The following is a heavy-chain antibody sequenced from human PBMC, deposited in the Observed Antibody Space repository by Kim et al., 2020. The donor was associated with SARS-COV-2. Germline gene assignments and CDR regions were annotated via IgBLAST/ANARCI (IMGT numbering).Heavy chain of an antibody. CDR2: TYDRSEWHS. CDR1: GDSVSNKNAA. Sequence: SQTLSLTCAISGDSVSNKNAAWNWIRQSPSRGLEGLGRTYDRSEWHSDYATSLRGRITINPDTSKNQFSLQLNSLTPEDTAVYYCASGLPLLYWGQGTLVPLSS. CDR3: ASGLPLLY. D-gene: IGHD6-25*01. V-gene: IGHV6-1*01. J-gene: IGHJ4*02.